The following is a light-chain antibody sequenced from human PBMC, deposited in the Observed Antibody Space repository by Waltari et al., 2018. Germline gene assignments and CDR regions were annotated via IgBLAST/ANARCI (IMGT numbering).Light chain of an antibody. CDR1: SSNIGSSF. V-gene: IGLV1-47*01. CDR3: AAWDDSLTVR. J-gene: IGLJ3*02. CDR2: RND. Sequence: QSVLTQPPSASGTPGQRVTISCSGSSSNIGSSFVCWYQHLPGTAPSLLSYRNDQRPSGVPARFPGSRSGTSASLAISGLRSEDEADYYCAAWDDSLTVRFGGGTKLTVL.